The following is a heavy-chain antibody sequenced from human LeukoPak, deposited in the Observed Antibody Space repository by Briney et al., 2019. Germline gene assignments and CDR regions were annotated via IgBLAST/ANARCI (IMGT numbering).Heavy chain of an antibody. D-gene: IGHD3-16*02. CDR1: GGSVSSYY. V-gene: IGHV4-4*07. Sequence: PSETLSLTCTVSGGSVSSYYWSWLRQPAGKGLEWIGRIYTSGSTNYNPSLKSRITMSVDTSKNQSSLKLSSVTAADTAVYYCARDPPVWGSYRYTGGFDYWGQGTLVTVSS. J-gene: IGHJ4*02. CDR3: ARDPPVWGSYRYTGGFDY. CDR2: IYTSGST.